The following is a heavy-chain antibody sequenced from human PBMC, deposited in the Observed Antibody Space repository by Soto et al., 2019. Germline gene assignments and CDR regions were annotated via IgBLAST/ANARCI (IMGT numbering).Heavy chain of an antibody. CDR2: INPNSCGT. J-gene: IGHJ4*02. Sequence: GASVKVSCKASGYTFTGYYMQWVRQAPGQRPEWMGWINPNSCGTKYAQKFQGRFTISRDNAKNTLYLQMNSLRAEDTAVYYCARVNYGDYGGVYDYWGQGTLVTVSS. V-gene: IGHV1-2*02. CDR3: ARVNYGDYGGVYDY. D-gene: IGHD4-17*01. CDR1: GYTFTGYY.